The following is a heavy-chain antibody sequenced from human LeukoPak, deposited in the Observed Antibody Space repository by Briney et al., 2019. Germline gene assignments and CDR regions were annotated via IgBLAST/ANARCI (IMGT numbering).Heavy chain of an antibody. CDR1: GFTFSSYG. D-gene: IGHD4-23*01. Sequence: PGGSLRLSCAASGFTFSSYGMHWVRQAPGKGLEWVAFIRYDGSNKYYADSVKGRFTISRDNAQNSLYLQMNSLRAEDTAVYYCARDDGGNFNDAFDIWGQGTMVAVSS. CDR3: ARDDGGNFNDAFDI. J-gene: IGHJ3*02. V-gene: IGHV3-30*02. CDR2: IRYDGSNK.